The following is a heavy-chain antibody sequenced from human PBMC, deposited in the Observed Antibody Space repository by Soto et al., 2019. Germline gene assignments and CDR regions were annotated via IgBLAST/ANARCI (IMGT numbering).Heavy chain of an antibody. CDR3: ARVGGFDP. CDR2: IKQDGSEK. CDR1: GFTFSSYW. D-gene: IGHD3-16*01. Sequence: SLKISCAASGFTFSSYWMSWVRQAPGKGLEWVANIKQDGSEKYYVDSVKGRFTISRDNAKNSLYLQVNSLRAEDTAGYYCARVGGFDPWGQGTLVTVSS. J-gene: IGHJ5*02. V-gene: IGHV3-7*01.